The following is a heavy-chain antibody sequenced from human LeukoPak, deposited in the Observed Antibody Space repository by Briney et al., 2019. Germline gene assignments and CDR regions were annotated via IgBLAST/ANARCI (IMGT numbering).Heavy chain of an antibody. CDR1: GHSISSIYY. Sequence: SETLSLTCTVSGHSISSIYYWGWFRQAPGKGLEWIGTIYHSGSTYYNPSLMTRVSISVDKSNNQFSLRLISVTAADTAVYFCARVRVIDWGSSYFDYWGQGNLVTVSS. V-gene: IGHV4-38-2*02. D-gene: IGHD3-9*01. CDR2: IYHSGST. J-gene: IGHJ4*02. CDR3: ARVRVIDWGSSYFDY.